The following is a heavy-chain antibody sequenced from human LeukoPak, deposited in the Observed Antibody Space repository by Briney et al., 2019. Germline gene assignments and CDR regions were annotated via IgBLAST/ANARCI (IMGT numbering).Heavy chain of an antibody. CDR1: GGSISSYY. CDR3: ARNGGSYSFDY. V-gene: IGHV4-59*01. CDR2: IDNSGRT. D-gene: IGHD1-26*01. Sequence: SETLSLTCTVSGGSISSYYWSRIRQPPGKGLEWIGYIDNSGRTNYNPSLKSRVTISLDTSKNQFSLKLSSVTAADTAVYSCARNGGSYSFDYWGQGTLVTVSS. J-gene: IGHJ4*02.